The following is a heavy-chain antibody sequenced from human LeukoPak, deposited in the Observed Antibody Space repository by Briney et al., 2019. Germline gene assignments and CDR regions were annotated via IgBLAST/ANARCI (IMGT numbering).Heavy chain of an antibody. V-gene: IGHV4-59*08. J-gene: IGHJ4*02. D-gene: IGHD2-2*01. CDR1: GGSISSYY. CDR2: IYYSGST. Sequence: SETLSLTCTVSGGSISSYYWSWIRQPPGKGLEWIGYIYYSGSTNYNPSLKSRVTMSVDTSKNQFSLKLSSVTAADTAVYYCARHSIVVVPAAIFDYWGQGTLVTVSS. CDR3: ARHSIVVVPAAIFDY.